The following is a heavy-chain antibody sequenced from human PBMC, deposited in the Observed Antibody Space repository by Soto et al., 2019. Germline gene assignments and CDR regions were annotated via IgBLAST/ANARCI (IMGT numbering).Heavy chain of an antibody. CDR1: GDSVTNYF. CDR2: MYHGGRT. CDR3: ARDPGYCTNGVCPIFDF. D-gene: IGHD2-8*01. Sequence: QVHLRESGPGLVKSSETLSLTCTVSGDSVTNYFWSWMRQPPGKGLEWIGHMYHGGRTNYGPSPKSRVTTSLDSSANQFSLNLSSVTAADTAVYFCARDPGYCTNGVCPIFDFWGQGLLVAVSS. J-gene: IGHJ4*02. V-gene: IGHV4-59*02.